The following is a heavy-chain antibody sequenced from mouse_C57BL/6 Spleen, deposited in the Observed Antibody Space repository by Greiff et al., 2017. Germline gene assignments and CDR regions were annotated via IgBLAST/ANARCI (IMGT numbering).Heavy chain of an antibody. CDR2: IHPNSGST. V-gene: IGHV1-64*01. D-gene: IGHD6-1*01. CDR3: ARGGCQRAWFAY. Sequence: VQLQQPGAELVKPGASVKLSCTASGYTFTSYWMHWVKQRPGQGLEWIGMIHPNSGSTNYNETFKSKATLTVDKSSSTAYMQLSSLTSEDSAVYYCARGGCQRAWFAYWGQGTLVTVSA. J-gene: IGHJ3*01. CDR1: GYTFTSYW.